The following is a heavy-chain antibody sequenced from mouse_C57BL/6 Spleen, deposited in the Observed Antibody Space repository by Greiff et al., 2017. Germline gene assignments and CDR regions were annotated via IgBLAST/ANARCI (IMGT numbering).Heavy chain of an antibody. J-gene: IGHJ1*03. D-gene: IGHD2-4*01. CDR3: ARMRDYESYWYFDV. CDR2: IWWDDDK. CDR1: GFSLSTFGMG. V-gene: IGHV8-8*01. Sequence: QVTLKESGPGILQPSQTLSLTCSFSGFSLSTFGMGVGWIRQPSGKGLEWLAHIWWDDDKYYNPALKSRLTISKDTSKNQVFLKIANVDTADTATYYCARMRDYESYWYFDVWGTGTTVTVSS.